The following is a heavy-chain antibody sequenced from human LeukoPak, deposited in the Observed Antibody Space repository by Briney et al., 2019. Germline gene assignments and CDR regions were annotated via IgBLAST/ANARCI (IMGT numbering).Heavy chain of an antibody. J-gene: IGHJ4*02. CDR3: ARVSCSGGSCYSRPNDY. D-gene: IGHD2-15*01. CDR1: GGTFSSYA. CDR2: IIPILGIA. V-gene: IGHV1-69*04. Sequence: SVKVSCKASGGTFSSYAISWVRQAPGQGLEWMGRIIPILGIANYAQKFQGRVTTTADKSTSTAYMELSSLRSEDTAVYYCARVSCSGGSCYSRPNDYWGQGTLVTVSS.